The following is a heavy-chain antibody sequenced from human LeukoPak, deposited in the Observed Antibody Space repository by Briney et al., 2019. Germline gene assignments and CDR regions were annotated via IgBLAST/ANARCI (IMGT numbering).Heavy chain of an antibody. CDR2: IYWNDDK. CDR3: AHSAGADAFDI. J-gene: IGHJ3*02. Sequence: SGPTLVNPPQTLTLTCTFSGFSLRSGGMGVGWIRQPPGKALEWLALIYWNDDKRYSPSLKSRLTITKDTSKNQVVLTMTNMDPVDTATYYCAHSAGADAFDIWGQGTMVTVSS. V-gene: IGHV2-5*01. CDR1: GFSLRSGGMG. D-gene: IGHD3-10*01.